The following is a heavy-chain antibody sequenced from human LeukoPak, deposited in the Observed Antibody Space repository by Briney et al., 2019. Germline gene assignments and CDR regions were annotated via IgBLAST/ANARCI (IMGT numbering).Heavy chain of an antibody. J-gene: IGHJ4*02. Sequence: KPSETLSLTCTVSGGSISSYYWSWIRQPPGKGLEWIGYIYYSGSPNYNPSLKSRVIISVDTSNNQFSLNLSSVTAADTAVYYCARGRMGSSGWYDDYWGQGTLVTVPS. V-gene: IGHV4-59*01. CDR3: ARGRMGSSGWYDDY. D-gene: IGHD6-19*01. CDR1: GGSISSYY. CDR2: IYYSGSP.